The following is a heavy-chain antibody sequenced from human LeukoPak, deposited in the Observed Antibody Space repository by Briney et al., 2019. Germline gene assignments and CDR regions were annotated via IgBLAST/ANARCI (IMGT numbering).Heavy chain of an antibody. CDR2: IYYSGST. V-gene: IGHV4-59*12. CDR1: GGSISSYY. CDR3: ARPYVSSSSFCAFDI. Sequence: SKTLSLTCTVSGGSISSYYWSWIRQPPGKGLEWIGYIYYSGSTNYNPSLKSRVTISVDTSKNQFSLKLSSVTAADTAVYYCARPYVSSSSFCAFDIWGQGTMVTVSS. J-gene: IGHJ3*02. D-gene: IGHD6-6*01.